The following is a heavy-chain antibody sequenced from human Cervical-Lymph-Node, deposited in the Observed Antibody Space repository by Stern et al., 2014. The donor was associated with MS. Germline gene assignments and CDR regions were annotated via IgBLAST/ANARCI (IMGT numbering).Heavy chain of an antibody. Sequence: VQLVESGPEVKKPGASVKVSCKASDYTFTSYGISWVRQVPGQGLEWMGWITTHNGNTDYAQKVQDRVTLTADTSTNTAYMELRNLRSDDTAVYYCARSSSWYFDYWGQGTVVTVSS. J-gene: IGHJ4*02. D-gene: IGHD2-15*01. CDR2: ITTHNGNT. V-gene: IGHV1-18*01. CDR3: ARSSSWYFDY. CDR1: DYTFTSYG.